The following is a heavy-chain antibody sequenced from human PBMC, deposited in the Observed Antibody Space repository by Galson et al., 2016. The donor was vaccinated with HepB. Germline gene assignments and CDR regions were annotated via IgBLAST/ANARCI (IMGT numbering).Heavy chain of an antibody. Sequence: SLRLSCAASGFAFSSYVMTWVRQAPGKGLEWVSVISGSGGNIYYADFVKGRFTISRDNSKNTLSLQMNSLRAEDTAVYYCATMGRGWGQGTLVTVSS. V-gene: IGHV3-23*01. CDR2: ISGSGGNI. CDR1: GFAFSSYV. D-gene: IGHD3-10*01. CDR3: ATMGRG. J-gene: IGHJ4*02.